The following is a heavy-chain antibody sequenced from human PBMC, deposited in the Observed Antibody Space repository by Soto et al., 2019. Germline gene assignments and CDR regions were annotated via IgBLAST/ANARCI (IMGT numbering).Heavy chain of an antibody. CDR3: ARLARVRGVIIPPSNWFDP. J-gene: IGHJ5*02. D-gene: IGHD3-10*01. V-gene: IGHV4-34*01. Sequence: NPSETLSLTCAVYGGSFSGYYWSWIRQPPGKGLEWIGEINHSGSTNYNPSLKSRVTISVDTSKNQFSLKLSSVTAADTAVYYCARLARVRGVIIPPSNWFDPWGQGTLVTVSS. CDR1: GGSFSGYY. CDR2: INHSGST.